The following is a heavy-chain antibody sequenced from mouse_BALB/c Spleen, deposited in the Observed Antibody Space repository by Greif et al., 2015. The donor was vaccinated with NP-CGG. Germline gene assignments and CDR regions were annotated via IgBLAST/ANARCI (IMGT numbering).Heavy chain of an antibody. D-gene: IGHD1-1*01. V-gene: IGHV5-4*02. J-gene: IGHJ4*01. CDR1: GFTFSDYY. Sequence: EVQGVESGGGLVRPGGSLKLSCAASGFTFSDYYMYWVRQTPEKRLEWVATISDGGSYTYYPDSVKGRFTISRDNAKNNLYLQMRSLKPEDTAMYYCARDYYGSSYAMDYWGQGTSVTVSS. CDR2: ISDGGSYT. CDR3: ARDYYGSSYAMDY.